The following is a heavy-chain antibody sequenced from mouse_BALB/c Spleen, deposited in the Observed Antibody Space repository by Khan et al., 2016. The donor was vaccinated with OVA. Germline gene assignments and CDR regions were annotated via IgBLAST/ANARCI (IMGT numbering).Heavy chain of an antibody. CDR3: ARPYRYDGRAWFAY. J-gene: IGHJ3*01. V-gene: IGHV4-1*02. CDR1: GFDFSRYW. CDR2: INPDSSTI. Sequence: EVKLLESGGGLVQPGGSLKLSCAASGFDFSRYWMSWVRQAPGKGLEWIGEINPDSSTINYTPSLKDKFIISRVNAKNTLYLQMSKVRSEDTALYYCARPYRYDGRAWFAYWGQGTLVTVSA. D-gene: IGHD2-14*01.